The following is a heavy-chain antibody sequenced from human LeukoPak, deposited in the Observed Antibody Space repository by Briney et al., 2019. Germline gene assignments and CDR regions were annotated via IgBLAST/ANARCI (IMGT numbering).Heavy chain of an antibody. CDR1: GYSISSGYY. V-gene: IGHV4-38-2*02. Sequence: PSETLSLTCTVSGYSISSGYYWGWIRQPPGKGLEWIGSIYHSGNTNSNPSLKSRVTISVDKSKNHFSLELSSVTAADTAVYYCARDRGIASTGDTLDYWGPGTLVTVSS. CDR2: IYHSGNT. CDR3: ARDRGIASTGDTLDY. J-gene: IGHJ4*02. D-gene: IGHD6-13*01.